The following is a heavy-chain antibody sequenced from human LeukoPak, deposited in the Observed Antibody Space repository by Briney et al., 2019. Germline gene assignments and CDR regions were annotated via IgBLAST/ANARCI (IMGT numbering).Heavy chain of an antibody. Sequence: ASVKVSCKASGYTFSSYYMHWVRQAPGQGLEWMGWINPNSGGTNYAQKFQGRVTMTRDTSISTAYMELSRLRSDDTAVYYCARVGIRYFDWLLFFDYWGQGTLVTVSS. V-gene: IGHV1-2*02. J-gene: IGHJ4*02. CDR3: ARVGIRYFDWLLFFDY. CDR2: INPNSGGT. D-gene: IGHD3-9*01. CDR1: GYTFSSYY.